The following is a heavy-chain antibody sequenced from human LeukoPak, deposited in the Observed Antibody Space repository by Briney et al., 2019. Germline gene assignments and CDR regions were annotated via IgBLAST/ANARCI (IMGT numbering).Heavy chain of an antibody. CDR1: GFTFTSSA. J-gene: IGHJ3*02. CDR3: AAGTPNIVAHDAFDI. CDR2: IVVGSGNT. V-gene: IGHV1-58*02. D-gene: IGHD5-12*01. Sequence: SVEVSCKASGFTFTSSAMQWVRQARGQRLEWIGWIVVGSGNTNYAQKFQERVTITRDMSTSTAYMELSSLRSEDTAVYYCAAGTPNIVAHDAFDIWGQGTMVTVSS.